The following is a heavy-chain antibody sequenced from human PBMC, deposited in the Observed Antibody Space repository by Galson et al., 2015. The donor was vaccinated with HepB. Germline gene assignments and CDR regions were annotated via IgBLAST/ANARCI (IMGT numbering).Heavy chain of an antibody. CDR1: GYTFTSYD. CDR2: MNPNSGNT. CDR3: ARDLLDGFDI. V-gene: IGHV1-8*01. D-gene: IGHD2-15*01. Sequence: SVKVSCKASGYTFTSYDINWVRQATGQGLEWMGWMNPNSGNTGYAQKFQGRVTMTGDTSISTAYMDLSRLTSDDTAVYYCARDLLDGFDIWGQGTMVTVPS. J-gene: IGHJ3*02.